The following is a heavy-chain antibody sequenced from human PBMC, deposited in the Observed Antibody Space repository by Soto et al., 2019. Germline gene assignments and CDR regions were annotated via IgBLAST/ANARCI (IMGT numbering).Heavy chain of an antibody. CDR1: GGSITIGSYY. CDR2: IYYSGNT. Sequence: SETLSLTCSVSGGSITIGSYYWSCIRQHPGKGLEWIGYIYYSGNTYYNPSLKSRVTISVDTSKNQLSLKLNSMTAADTAVYYCARGRYYDILTGYFSFVDFWGQGTLVTVSS. J-gene: IGHJ4*02. V-gene: IGHV4-31*03. D-gene: IGHD3-9*01. CDR3: ARGRYYDILTGYFSFVDF.